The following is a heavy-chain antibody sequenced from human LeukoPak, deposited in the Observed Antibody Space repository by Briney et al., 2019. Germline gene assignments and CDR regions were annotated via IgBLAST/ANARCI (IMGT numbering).Heavy chain of an antibody. D-gene: IGHD3-16*02. Sequence: ASVKVSCKASGGTFSSYAITWVRQAPGQGLEWMGWIHPSTGNPTYAQGFTGRFVFSLDTSVSTMYLQISSLKAEDTAVYFCARAFQSLGGLSLPDYWGQGTLLTVSS. CDR2: IHPSTGNP. J-gene: IGHJ4*02. CDR1: GGTFSSYA. V-gene: IGHV7-4-1*02. CDR3: ARAFQSLGGLSLPDY.